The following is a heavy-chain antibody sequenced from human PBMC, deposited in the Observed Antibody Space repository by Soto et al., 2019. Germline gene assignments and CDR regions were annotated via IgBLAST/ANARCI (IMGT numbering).Heavy chain of an antibody. CDR1: GVSISSYC. J-gene: IGHJ6*03. CDR2: IFNSGST. Sequence: SETLSLTCPVSGVSISSYCWSWIRQPPGKGLEWIGNIFNSGSTNYNPSLKSRVTISLDTSKNQFALKLSSVTAADTAVYYCARHQVHSRKINTLRKRENPGRRVIQHNYYYLDVWGKGTTVTVSS. D-gene: IGHD2-21*01. V-gene: IGHV4-59*08. CDR3: ARHQVHSRKINTLRKRENPGRRVIQHNYYYLDV.